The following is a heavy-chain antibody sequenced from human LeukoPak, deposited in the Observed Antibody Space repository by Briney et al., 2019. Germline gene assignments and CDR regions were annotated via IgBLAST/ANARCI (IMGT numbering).Heavy chain of an antibody. D-gene: IGHD6-19*01. CDR1: GFTFSDYA. CDR2: LSGSGITT. CDR3: AKGIYSSGWSYFDY. Sequence: GGSLRLYCTASGFTFSDYAMSWVRQAPGKGLAWVSTLSGSGITTYYADSVKGRFTISRDNSKNTLYLQMNSLRAEDTAVYYCAKGIYSSGWSYFDYWGHGTLVTVSS. J-gene: IGHJ4*01. V-gene: IGHV3-23*01.